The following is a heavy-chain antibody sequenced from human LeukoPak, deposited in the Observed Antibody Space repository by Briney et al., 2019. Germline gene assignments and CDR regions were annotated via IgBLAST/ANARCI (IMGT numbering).Heavy chain of an antibody. CDR3: ARSSSFSSSWVNWFDP. D-gene: IGHD6-13*01. Sequence: PGGSLRLSCAASGFTFSSYSMNSVRQAPGKGLEWVSSISSSSSYIYYADSVKGRFTISRDNAKNSLYLQMNSLRAEDTAVYYCARSSSFSSSWVNWFDPWGQGTLVTVSS. V-gene: IGHV3-21*01. CDR2: ISSSSSYI. J-gene: IGHJ5*02. CDR1: GFTFSSYS.